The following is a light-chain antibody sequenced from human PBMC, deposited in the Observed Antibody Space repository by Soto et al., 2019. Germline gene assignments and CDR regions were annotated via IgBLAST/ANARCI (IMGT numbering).Light chain of an antibody. Sequence: EIVLTQSPGTLSLSPGERATLSCRASQSVSSTYLAWCQQKPGQAPRVLIYGASKRATGIPDRFSGSGSGTDFSLTISRLEPEDFAVYYCHQYDNAPQTYGQGTKVDI. CDR1: QSVSSTY. CDR3: HQYDNAPQT. CDR2: GAS. J-gene: IGKJ2*01. V-gene: IGKV3-20*01.